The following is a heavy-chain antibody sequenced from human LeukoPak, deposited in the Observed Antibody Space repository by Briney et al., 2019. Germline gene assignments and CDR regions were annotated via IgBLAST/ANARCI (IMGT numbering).Heavy chain of an antibody. J-gene: IGHJ5*02. D-gene: IGHD5-18*01. CDR3: ARLLYGYWFDP. V-gene: IGHV4-59*08. CDR1: GGSISSYY. CDR2: IYYSGST. Sequence: SETLSLTCTVSGGSISSYYWSWIRQPPGKGLEWIGYIYYSGSTNYNPSLRSRVTISVDTSKNQFSLKLSSVTAADTAVYYCARLLYGYWFDPWGQGTLVTVSS.